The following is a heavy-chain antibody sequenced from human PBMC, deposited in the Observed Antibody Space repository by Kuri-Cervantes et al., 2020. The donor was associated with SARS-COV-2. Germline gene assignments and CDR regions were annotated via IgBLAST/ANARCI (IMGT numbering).Heavy chain of an antibody. CDR2: IRSKANSYAT. J-gene: IGHJ4*02. CDR3: TSYYYGSGRVDY. Sequence: GGSLRLSCGVSAFTFSGSAMHWVRQASGKGLEWVGRIRSKANSYATAYAASVKGRFTISRDDSKNTAYLQMNSLKTEDTAVYYCTSYYYGSGRVDYWGQGTLVTVSS. D-gene: IGHD3-10*01. V-gene: IGHV3-73*01. CDR1: AFTFSGSA.